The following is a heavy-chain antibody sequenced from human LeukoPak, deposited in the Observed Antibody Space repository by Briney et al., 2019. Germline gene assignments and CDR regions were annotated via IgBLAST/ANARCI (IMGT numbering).Heavy chain of an antibody. D-gene: IGHD5-18*01. CDR2: IYYSGST. V-gene: IGHV4-59*01. J-gene: IGHJ3*02. Sequence: PSETLSLTCTVSGGSISNYYWSWIRQPPGKGLEWIGYIYYSGSTNYNPSLKSRVTISVDTSKNQFSLKLSSVTAADTAVYYCARGVIQLSTDAFDIWGQGTMVTVSS. CDR3: ARGVIQLSTDAFDI. CDR1: GGSISNYY.